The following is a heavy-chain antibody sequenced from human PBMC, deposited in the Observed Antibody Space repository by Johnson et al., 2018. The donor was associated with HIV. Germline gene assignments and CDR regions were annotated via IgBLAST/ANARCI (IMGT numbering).Heavy chain of an antibody. CDR2: IYSGGST. CDR3: ARAWSLGAFDI. J-gene: IGHJ3*02. V-gene: IGHV3-66*01. Sequence: EQLVESGGGLVQPGGSLRLSCAASGFTVSSNYMSWVRQAPGKGLEWVSIIYSGGSTSYADSVKGRFTISRDNAKNTLYLQMNSLRAEDTAVYYCARAWSLGAFDIWGQGTMVTVSS. D-gene: IGHD2-15*01. CDR1: GFTVSSNY.